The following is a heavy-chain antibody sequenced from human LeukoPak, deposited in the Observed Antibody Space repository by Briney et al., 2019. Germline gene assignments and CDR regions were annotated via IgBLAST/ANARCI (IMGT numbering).Heavy chain of an antibody. Sequence: ASVKVSCKASGYTFTGYYMHWVRQAPGQGLEWMGWINPNSGGTNYAQKFQGRVTMTRDTSISTAYMELSRLRSDDTAVYYCARGYYDFWSGPQYYYMDVWGKGTTVTVSS. CDR3: ARGYYDFWSGPQYYYMDV. V-gene: IGHV1-2*02. CDR1: GYTFTGYY. CDR2: INPNSGGT. D-gene: IGHD3-3*01. J-gene: IGHJ6*03.